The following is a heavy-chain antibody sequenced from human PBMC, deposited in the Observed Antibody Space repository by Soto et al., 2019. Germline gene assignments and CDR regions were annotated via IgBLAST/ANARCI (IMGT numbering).Heavy chain of an antibody. CDR2: IYYSGST. J-gene: IGHJ6*02. D-gene: IGHD2-2*01. V-gene: IGHV4-39*01. Sequence: QLQLQESGPGLVKPSETLSLTCTVSGGSISSSSYYWGWIRQPPGKGLEWIGSIYYSGSTYYNPSLKSRVTISVDTSKTQFSLKLSAVTAADTAVYYCAGVLPAAMRLYYYYYGMDVWGQGTTVTVSS. CDR3: AGVLPAAMRLYYYYYGMDV. CDR1: GGSISSSSYY.